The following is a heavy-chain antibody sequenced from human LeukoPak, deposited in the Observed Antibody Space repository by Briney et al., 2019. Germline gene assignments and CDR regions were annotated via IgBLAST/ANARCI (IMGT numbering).Heavy chain of an antibody. D-gene: IGHD2-15*01. CDR3: AKGHRYCTSGNCNSAVDY. CDR1: GFTLSHYA. J-gene: IGHJ4*02. CDR2: IGGGGGST. V-gene: IGHV3-23*01. Sequence: GGSLRHSCSMSGFTLSHYAMSWVRQAPGKGLEWVSTIGGGGGSTDYTDSVKGRFTISRDNSKNTLYLQMNSLGAEDTAVYYCAKGHRYCTSGNCNSAVDYWGQGTRVTVSS.